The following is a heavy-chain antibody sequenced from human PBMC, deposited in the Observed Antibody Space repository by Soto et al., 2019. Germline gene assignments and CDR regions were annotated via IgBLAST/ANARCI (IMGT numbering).Heavy chain of an antibody. CDR3: ASGVVLRIAAAGNRADSSGWFDYYFYYGMDV. CDR1: GGSFSAYY. V-gene: IGHV4-34*01. CDR2: INHIGST. Sequence: KPSETQSITCAVYGGSFSAYYWSWIRQPPWKGLDWIGEINHIGSTNYNPSLKSRVTISVDTSKNQFSLKLSSVTAADTAVYYCASGVVLRIAAAGNRADSSGWFDYYFYYGMDVWGQGTTVT. J-gene: IGHJ6*02. D-gene: IGHD6-13*01.